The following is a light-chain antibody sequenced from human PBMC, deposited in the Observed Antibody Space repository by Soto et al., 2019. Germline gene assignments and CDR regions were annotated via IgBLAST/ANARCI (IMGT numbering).Light chain of an antibody. CDR1: SSDVGGYNY. J-gene: IGLJ2*01. CDR3: TSYTSSSTLEV. V-gene: IGLV2-14*01. Sequence: QSALTQPASVSGSPGQSITISCTGTSSDVGGYNYVSWYQQHQGKAPKLMIYDVSYRPSGVSNRFSGSKSGNTASLTISGLQAEDEADYYFTSYTSSSTLEVFGGGTKLTVL. CDR2: DVS.